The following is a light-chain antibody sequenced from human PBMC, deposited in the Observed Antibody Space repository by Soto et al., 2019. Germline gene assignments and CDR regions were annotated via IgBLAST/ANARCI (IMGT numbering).Light chain of an antibody. V-gene: IGLV1-44*01. CDR1: SSNIGTQT. Sequence: QPVLTQPPSASGTPGQRVTISCSGSSSNIGTQTVNWYQQLPGTAPKLLIYSNTQRPSGVAARFSGSKSGTSASLAISGLQSEDEAAYYCAAWDVSLNGVLFGGGTKLTVL. J-gene: IGLJ2*01. CDR3: AAWDVSLNGVL. CDR2: SNT.